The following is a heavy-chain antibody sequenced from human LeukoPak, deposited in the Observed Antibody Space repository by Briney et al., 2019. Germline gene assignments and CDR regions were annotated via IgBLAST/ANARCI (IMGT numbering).Heavy chain of an antibody. V-gene: IGHV3-49*04. CDR1: GFTFRDYT. CDR2: IRSNPYGGTT. J-gene: IGHJ4*02. D-gene: IGHD6-19*01. Sequence: TGGSLRLSCTASGFTFRDYTMSWVRQAPGKGLEWVGFIRSNPYGGTTEYAASVKGRFTISRDDSKSIAYLQMNSLKTEDTAVYYRTRGGDLSTVAGALDYWGQGTLVTVSS. CDR3: TRGGDLSTVAGALDY.